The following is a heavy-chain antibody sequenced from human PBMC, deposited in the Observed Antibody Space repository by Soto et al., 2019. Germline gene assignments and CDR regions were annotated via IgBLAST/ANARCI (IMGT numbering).Heavy chain of an antibody. V-gene: IGHV1-69*06. CDR2: IIPIFGTA. D-gene: IGHD1-26*01. CDR3: ARYRGSGSYPPRSYYYGMDV. Sequence: QVQLVQSGAEVKKPGSSVKVSCKASGGTFSSYAISWVRQAPGQGPEWMGGIIPIFGTANYAQKFQGRVTITADKSTSTAYMELSSLRSEDTAVYYCARYRGSGSYPPRSYYYGMDVWGQGTTVTVSS. CDR1: GGTFSSYA. J-gene: IGHJ6*02.